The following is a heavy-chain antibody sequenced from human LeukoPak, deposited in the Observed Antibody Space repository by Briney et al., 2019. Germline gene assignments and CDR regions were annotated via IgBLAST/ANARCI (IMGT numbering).Heavy chain of an antibody. CDR3: TRDHRDGYNYVDL. CDR2: ISYSGST. V-gene: IGHV4-59*11. J-gene: IGHJ5*02. CDR1: GGSISSHY. Sequence: KPSETLSLTCAVSGGSISSHYWSWIRQPPGKGLEWIGYISYSGSTAYNPSLESRITISVDTAKNQFSLKLTSVTAADTAVYYCTRDHRDGYNYVDLWGQGTLVTVSS. D-gene: IGHD5-24*01.